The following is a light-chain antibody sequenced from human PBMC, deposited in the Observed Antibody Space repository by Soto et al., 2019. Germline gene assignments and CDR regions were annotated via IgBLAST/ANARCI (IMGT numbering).Light chain of an antibody. Sequence: EIVLTQSPAILSVSPGERATLSCRASQSVSSNLAWYQQKPGQAPRLLIYGASTRATGIPARFSGSASGTEFTLTISGLQSEDFAVYYCQQYKNWPPITFGQGTRLEIK. J-gene: IGKJ5*01. CDR2: GAS. CDR1: QSVSSN. CDR3: QQYKNWPPIT. V-gene: IGKV3-15*01.